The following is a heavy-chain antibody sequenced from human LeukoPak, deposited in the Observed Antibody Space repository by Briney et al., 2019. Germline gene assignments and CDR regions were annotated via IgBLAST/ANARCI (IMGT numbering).Heavy chain of an antibody. J-gene: IGHJ1*01. CDR3: TSWGDTTAEYFQR. V-gene: IGHV3-7*01. CDR1: GFTFSSYW. Sequence: GGSLRLSCAASGFTFSSYWMNWVRQAPGKGLEWMAHINPDGRDTYYVDSVKGRFTISRDNAQNSMYLQMNSLRVEDTAVYYCTSWGDTTAEYFQRWGQGTLVTVSS. D-gene: IGHD2-21*02. CDR2: INPDGRDT.